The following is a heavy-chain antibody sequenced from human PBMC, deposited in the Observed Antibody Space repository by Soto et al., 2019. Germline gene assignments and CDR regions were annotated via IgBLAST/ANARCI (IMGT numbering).Heavy chain of an antibody. CDR3: ARSVTYYDFWSGYYYFDY. CDR2: INHSGST. V-gene: IGHV4-34*01. J-gene: IGHJ4*02. CDR1: GGSFSGYY. Sequence: QVQLQQWGAGLLKPSETLSLTCAVYGGSFSGYYWSWIRQPPGKGLAWIGEINHSGSTNYNPSLKSRVTISVDTSKHQCSLKLSSVTAADTAVYYCARSVTYYDFWSGYYYFDYWGQGTLVTVSS. D-gene: IGHD3-3*01.